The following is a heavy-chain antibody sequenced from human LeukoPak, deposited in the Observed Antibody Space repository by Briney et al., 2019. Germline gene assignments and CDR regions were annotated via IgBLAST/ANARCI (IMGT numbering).Heavy chain of an antibody. V-gene: IGHV7-4-1*02. CDR2: INTNTGNP. CDR3: ARIGDASYYDSSGLEY. Sequence: ASVKVSCKASGYTFTSYAMNWVRQAPGQGLEWMGWINTNTGNPTYAKGFTGRFVFSLDTSVSTAYLQISSLKAEDTAVYYCARIGDASYYDSSGLEYWGQGTLVTVSS. CDR1: GYTFTSYA. D-gene: IGHD3-22*01. J-gene: IGHJ4*02.